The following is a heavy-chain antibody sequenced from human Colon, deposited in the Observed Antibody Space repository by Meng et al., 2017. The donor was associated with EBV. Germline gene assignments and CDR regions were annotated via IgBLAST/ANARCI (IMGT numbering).Heavy chain of an antibody. D-gene: IGHD6-19*01. J-gene: IGHJ4*02. Sequence: QVQLQQWGAGLLKPSXXLSLSCAVYGGSFRGYYWTWIRQPPGKGLEWVAEINYSGNTNYSPSLKSRVTISIDTSKNQFSLKLSSVTAADTAIYYCARRLAALDYWGQGTLGTVSS. V-gene: IGHV4-34*01. CDR1: GGSFRGYY. CDR2: INYSGNT. CDR3: ARRLAALDY.